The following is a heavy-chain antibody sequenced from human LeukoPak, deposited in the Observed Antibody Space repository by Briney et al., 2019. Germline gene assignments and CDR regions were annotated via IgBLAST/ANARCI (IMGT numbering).Heavy chain of an antibody. J-gene: IGHJ4*02. CDR1: GGSISSGGYY. CDR3: ARGLWSNSCYYFDY. V-gene: IGHV4-30-2*01. Sequence: SETLSLTCTVSGGSISSGGYYWSWIRQPPGKGLEWIGYIYHSGSTYYNPSLKSRVTISVDRSKNQFSLKLSSVTAADTAVYYCARGLWSNSCYYFDYWGQGTLVTVSS. CDR2: IYHSGST. D-gene: IGHD3-3*01.